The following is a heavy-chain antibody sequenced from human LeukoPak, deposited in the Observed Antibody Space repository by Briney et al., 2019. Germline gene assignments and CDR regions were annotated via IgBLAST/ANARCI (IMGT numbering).Heavy chain of an antibody. Sequence: PSETLSLTCAVYGGSFSGYYWSWIRQPPGKGLEWIGEINHSGGTNYNPSLKSRVTISVDTSKNQFSLKLSSVTAADTAVYYCARGQVPGYWGQGTLVTVSS. J-gene: IGHJ4*02. CDR2: INHSGGT. D-gene: IGHD3-10*01. CDR3: ARGQVPGY. V-gene: IGHV4-34*01. CDR1: GGSFSGYY.